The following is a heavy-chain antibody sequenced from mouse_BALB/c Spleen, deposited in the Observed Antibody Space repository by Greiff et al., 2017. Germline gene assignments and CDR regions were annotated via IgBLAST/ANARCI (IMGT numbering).Heavy chain of an antibody. J-gene: IGHJ4*01. CDR3: GREEYDGSRGAMDY. V-gene: IGHV2-9*02. CDR1: GFSLTSYG. CDR2: IWAGGSA. Sequence: VQLQESGPGLVAPSQSLSITCTVSGFSLTSYGVHWVRQPPGQGLEWLGVIWAGGSANYNSALMSRLSISKDNSKSQVFLKMNSLQTDDTAMYYCGREEYDGSRGAMDYWGQGTSVTVSS. D-gene: IGHD1-1*01.